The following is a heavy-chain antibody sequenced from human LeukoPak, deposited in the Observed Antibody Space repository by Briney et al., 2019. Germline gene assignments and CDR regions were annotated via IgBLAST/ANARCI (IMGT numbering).Heavy chain of an antibody. V-gene: IGHV1-69*13. D-gene: IGHD3-16*01. CDR1: GGTFSSYA. Sequence: GASVKVSCKASGGTFSSYAISWARQAPGQGLEWMGGIIPIFGTANYAQMFRGRVTNTADESTSTAYMELSSLSSEDTAVYYCARDGAPKGYYYYYYYMDVWGKGTTVTVSS. CDR2: IIPIFGTA. J-gene: IGHJ6*03. CDR3: ARDGAPKGYYYYYYYMDV.